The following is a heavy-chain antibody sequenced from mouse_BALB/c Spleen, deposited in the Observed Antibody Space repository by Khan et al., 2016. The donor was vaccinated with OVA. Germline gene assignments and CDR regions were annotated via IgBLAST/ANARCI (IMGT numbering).Heavy chain of an antibody. CDR1: GFTFSSYG. CDR3: ARRRDGNYSWFAY. D-gene: IGHD2-1*01. Sequence: EVQLLETGGDLVKPGGSLKLSCAASGFTFSSYGMSWVRQTPDKRLEWVATISSGGSYTYYPDSVKGRFTISRDIAKNTLYLQMSSLKSEDTAIYYCARRRDGNYSWFAYWGQGTLVTVSA. V-gene: IGHV5-6*02. J-gene: IGHJ3*01. CDR2: ISSGGSYT.